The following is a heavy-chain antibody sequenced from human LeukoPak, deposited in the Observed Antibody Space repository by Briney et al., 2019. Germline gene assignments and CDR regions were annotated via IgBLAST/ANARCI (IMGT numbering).Heavy chain of an antibody. CDR3: AKGISGSCYTGLGF. Sequence: PGGSLRLSCAAFGFTFSIFAMGWVRLAPGKGLQWISCIYGSNNNTYYTDSVTGRFTISRDNSKTTLFLQMNSLRAEDTAVYYCAKGISGSCYTGLGFWGQGTLVTVSS. J-gene: IGHJ4*02. V-gene: IGHV3-23*05. CDR2: IYGSNNNT. D-gene: IGHD2-2*02. CDR1: GFTFSIFA.